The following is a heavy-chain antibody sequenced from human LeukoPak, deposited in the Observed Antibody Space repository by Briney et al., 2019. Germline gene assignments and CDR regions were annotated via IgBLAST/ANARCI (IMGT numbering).Heavy chain of an antibody. CDR3: ARDVGGLDY. Sequence: SQTLSLTCTVSGGSISSGNYYWSWIRQPAGKGLEWIGHIYTSGSTNYNPSLKSRVTIAVDTSKTQFSLKLSSLTAADTAVYYCARDVGGLDYWGQGTLVTVSS. D-gene: IGHD3-10*01. J-gene: IGHJ4*02. V-gene: IGHV4-61*09. CDR1: GGSISSGNYY. CDR2: IYTSGST.